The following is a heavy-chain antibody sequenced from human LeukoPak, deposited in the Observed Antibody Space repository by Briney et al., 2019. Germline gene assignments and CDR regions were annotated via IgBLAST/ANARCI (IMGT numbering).Heavy chain of an antibody. CDR2: IYSGCKT. Sequence: GGSLRLLCAAWGFTVSSNYMSWVRQAPGKGLVGGSVIYSGCKTYYGDFVKGRITIYRDNNKNTLYLQMNSLRAADTDEYSRARDQCRGGSCYDWFDPWGQGTLVTVSS. CDR3: ARDQCRGGSCYDWFDP. D-gene: IGHD2-15*01. V-gene: IGHV3-53*01. CDR1: GFTVSSNY. J-gene: IGHJ5*02.